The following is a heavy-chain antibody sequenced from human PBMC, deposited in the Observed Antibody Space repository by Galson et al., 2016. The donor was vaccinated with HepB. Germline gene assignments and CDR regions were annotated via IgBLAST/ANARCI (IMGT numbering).Heavy chain of an antibody. J-gene: IGHJ3*01. CDR1: RFTFSSYG. CDR2: LSPSGTST. D-gene: IGHD5-24*01. Sequence: SLRLSCAASRFTFSSYGMSWVRQAPGKGLEWVSGLSPSGTSTHYADSVKDRFSISRDNSKTTLYLQTNSLRVEDTALYYCARDQRWLQFGKDAFDLWGQGTFVIVSS. CDR3: ARDQRWLQFGKDAFDL. V-gene: IGHV3-23*01.